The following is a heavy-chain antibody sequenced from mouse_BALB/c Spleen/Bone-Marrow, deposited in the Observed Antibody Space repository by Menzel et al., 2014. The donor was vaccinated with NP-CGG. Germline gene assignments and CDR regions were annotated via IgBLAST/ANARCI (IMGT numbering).Heavy chain of an antibody. D-gene: IGHD2-1*01. Sequence: VQLQQSGAELVKPGASVKLSCTASGFNIKDTYMHWVKQRPEQGLDWIGRIDPANGNTKYDPKFQGKATITADTSSNAAYLQLSSLTSVDTAVYYCAREDYGNSYAMDYWGQGTSVTVSS. J-gene: IGHJ4*01. V-gene: IGHV14-3*02. CDR3: AREDYGNSYAMDY. CDR2: IDPANGNT. CDR1: GFNIKDTY.